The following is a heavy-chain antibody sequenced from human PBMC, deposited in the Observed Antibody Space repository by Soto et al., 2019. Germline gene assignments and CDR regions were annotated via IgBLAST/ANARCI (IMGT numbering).Heavy chain of an antibody. Sequence: PSETLSLTCTVSGGSISSGGYYWSWIRQHPGKGLEWIGYIYYSGSTYYNPSLKSRVTISVDTSKNQFSLKLSSVTAADTAVYYCARERVVVVVAATLYYGMDVWGQGTTVTVSS. D-gene: IGHD2-15*01. CDR2: IYYSGST. CDR3: ARERVVVVVAATLYYGMDV. V-gene: IGHV4-31*03. J-gene: IGHJ6*02. CDR1: GGSISSGGYY.